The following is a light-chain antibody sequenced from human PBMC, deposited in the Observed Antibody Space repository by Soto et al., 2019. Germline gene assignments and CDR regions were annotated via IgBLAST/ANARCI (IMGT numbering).Light chain of an antibody. CDR1: SSDISADNY. CDR3: AAWDDSLNGVI. CDR2: EVA. V-gene: IGLV2-14*01. Sequence: QSALTQPASVSGSPGQSITISCTRTSSDISADNYVSWYQQHPGKVPKLIIYEVADRPSGLSNRFSGSKSGNTASLTISRLQPEDEADYYCAAWDDSLNGVIFGGGTKLTVL. J-gene: IGLJ2*01.